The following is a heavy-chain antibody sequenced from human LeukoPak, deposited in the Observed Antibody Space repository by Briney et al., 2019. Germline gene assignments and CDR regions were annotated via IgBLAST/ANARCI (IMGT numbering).Heavy chain of an antibody. CDR3: ARGGSGSFDY. V-gene: IGHV4-59*01. Sequence: SETLSLTCTVSGGSISTYYWSWIRQPPGKGLEWIGYSYYSGSTYCNPSLKTRVTISVDTSKNQFSLRLTSVTAADTAVYYCARGGSGSFDYWGQGTLGTGSS. D-gene: IGHD3-3*01. J-gene: IGHJ4*02. CDR1: GGSISTYY. CDR2: SYYSGST.